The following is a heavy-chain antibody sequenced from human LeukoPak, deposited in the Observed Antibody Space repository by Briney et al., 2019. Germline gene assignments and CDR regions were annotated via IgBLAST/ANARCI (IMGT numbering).Heavy chain of an antibody. CDR2: IYYSGST. J-gene: IGHJ5*02. V-gene: IGHV4-59*08. CDR1: GGSISSYY. D-gene: IGHD3-3*01. CDR3: ARLSSITIFGVVKWFDP. Sequence: SETLSLTCTVSGGSISSYYWSWIRQPPGKGLEWIGYIYYSGSTNYNPSLKSRVTIPVDTSKNQFSLKLSSVTAADTAVYYCARLSSITIFGVVKWFDPWGQGTLVTVSS.